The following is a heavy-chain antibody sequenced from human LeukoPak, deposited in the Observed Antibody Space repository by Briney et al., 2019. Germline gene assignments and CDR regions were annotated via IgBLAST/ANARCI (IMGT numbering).Heavy chain of an antibody. V-gene: IGHV4-39*02. D-gene: IGHD4-23*01. CDR3: ASPGSTTVVTPEGPFDI. CDR2: IYFSGST. J-gene: IGHJ3*02. Sequence: SETLSLTCTVSGGSISSSSYYWGWIRQPPGKGLEWIGTIYFSGSTYYNPSLKSRVTISVDTSKNHFSLKLSSVTAADTAVYYCASPGSTTVVTPEGPFDIWGQGTMVSVSS. CDR1: GGSISSSSYY.